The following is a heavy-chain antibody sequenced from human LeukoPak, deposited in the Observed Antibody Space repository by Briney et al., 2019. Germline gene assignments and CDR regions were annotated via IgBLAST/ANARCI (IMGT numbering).Heavy chain of an antibody. Sequence: AAVKVSCMLSVYTLHKLFMHGVRPAPGKGREWMGGFDPEDGETIYAQKFQGRVTMTEDTSTDTAYMELTSLRSEDTAVYYCARDYYYDSNGYVPPGYWGQGTLVTVSS. D-gene: IGHD3-22*01. CDR1: VYTLHKLF. J-gene: IGHJ4*02. CDR3: ARDYYYDSNGYVPPGY. CDR2: FDPEDGET. V-gene: IGHV1-24*01.